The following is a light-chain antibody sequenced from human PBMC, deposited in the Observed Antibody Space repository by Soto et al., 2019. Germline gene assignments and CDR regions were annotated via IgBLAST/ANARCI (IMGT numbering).Light chain of an antibody. CDR2: GAS. CDR1: QSVSTN. Sequence: EIGMTQSPATLSVSPGERATLSCRASQSVSTNLAWYQQKPGQGPRLLIFGASTRAIGIPARFSGSGSGTDFTLTISSLQSEDFAVYYCQHYNELPLTFGGGTKVDIK. J-gene: IGKJ4*01. V-gene: IGKV3-15*01. CDR3: QHYNELPLT.